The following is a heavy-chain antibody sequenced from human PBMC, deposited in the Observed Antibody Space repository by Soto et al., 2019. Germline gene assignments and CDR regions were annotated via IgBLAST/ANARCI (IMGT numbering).Heavy chain of an antibody. V-gene: IGHV4-39*01. CDR2: VYYSGST. D-gene: IGHD3-16*01. Sequence: SETLSLTCTVSSGSISSSSYYWGWIRQPPGKGLEWIGSVYYSGSTYYNPSLRSRVTISEDTSKNQFSLKLSSVTAADTAMYYCAGHERGLGTSAGRLDYWGQGTLVTVSS. CDR1: SGSISSSSYY. CDR3: AGHERGLGTSAGRLDY. J-gene: IGHJ4*02.